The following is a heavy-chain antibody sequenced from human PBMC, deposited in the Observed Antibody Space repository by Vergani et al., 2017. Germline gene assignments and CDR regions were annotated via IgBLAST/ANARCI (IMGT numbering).Heavy chain of an antibody. Sequence: QVQLVQSGAEVKKPGASVKVSCKASGYTFTSYGISWVRQAPGQGLEWMGWISAYNGNTNYAQKLKGRVTMTTDTSTSTAYMELRSLRSDDTAVYYCARDPDIVVVPAAPYYYYYYGMDVWGQGTTVTVSS. CDR2: ISAYNGNT. V-gene: IGHV1-18*04. CDR1: GYTFTSYG. CDR3: ARDPDIVVVPAAPYYYYYYGMDV. J-gene: IGHJ6*02. D-gene: IGHD2-2*01.